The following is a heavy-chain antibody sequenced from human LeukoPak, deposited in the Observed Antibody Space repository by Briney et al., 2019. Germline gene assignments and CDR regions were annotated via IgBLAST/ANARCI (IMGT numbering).Heavy chain of an antibody. CDR2: INPNSGGT. Sequence: ASVKVSCKASGYAFIGYYMHWVRQAPGQGLEWMGWINPNSGGTNYAQKFQGRATMTRDTSISTAYMELSRLRSDDTAVYYCARGDYGSGSPFDYWGQGTLVTVSS. D-gene: IGHD3-10*01. CDR3: ARGDYGSGSPFDY. CDR1: GYAFIGYY. J-gene: IGHJ4*02. V-gene: IGHV1-2*02.